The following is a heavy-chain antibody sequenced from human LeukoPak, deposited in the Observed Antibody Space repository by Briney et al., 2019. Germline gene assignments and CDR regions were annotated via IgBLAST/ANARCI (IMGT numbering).Heavy chain of an antibody. V-gene: IGHV3-30*04. D-gene: IGHD2-2*01. Sequence: GRSLRLSCAASGFTFSSYAMHWVRQAPGKGLEWVAVISYDGSNKYYADSVKGRFTISRDNSKNTLYLQMNSLRAEDTAVYYCARDGCNSTSCYFWYFDLWGRGTLVTVSS. J-gene: IGHJ2*01. CDR2: ISYDGSNK. CDR1: GFTFSSYA. CDR3: ARDGCNSTSCYFWYFDL.